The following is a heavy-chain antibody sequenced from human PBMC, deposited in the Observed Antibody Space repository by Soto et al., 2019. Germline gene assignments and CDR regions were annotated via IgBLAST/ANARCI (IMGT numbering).Heavy chain of an antibody. D-gene: IGHD4-17*01. Sequence: AASVKVSCKASGGTFSSYAISWVRQAPGQGLEWMGGIIPIFGTANYAQKFQGRVTLTADESTSTAYMELSGLRSEDTAVYYCARDLTTVVTPDYYYGMDVWGQGTTVTVSS. CDR2: IIPIFGTA. CDR1: GGTFSSYA. J-gene: IGHJ6*02. CDR3: ARDLTTVVTPDYYYGMDV. V-gene: IGHV1-69*13.